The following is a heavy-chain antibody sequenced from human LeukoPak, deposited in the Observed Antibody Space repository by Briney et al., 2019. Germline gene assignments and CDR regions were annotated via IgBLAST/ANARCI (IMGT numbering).Heavy chain of an antibody. CDR2: INHSGST. V-gene: IGHV4-39*07. D-gene: IGHD6-6*01. CDR3: AQLEYSSSTP. J-gene: IGHJ5*02. Sequence: SETLSLTCTVSGGSISSGSYYWSWIRQPPGKGLEWIGEINHSGSTNYNPSLKSRVTISVDTSKNQFSLKLGSVTAADTAVYYCAQLEYSSSTPWGQGTLVTVSS. CDR1: GGSISSGSYY.